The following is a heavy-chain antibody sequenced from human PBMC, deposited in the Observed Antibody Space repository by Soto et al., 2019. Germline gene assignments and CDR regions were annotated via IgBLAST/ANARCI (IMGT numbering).Heavy chain of an antibody. D-gene: IGHD1-1*01. Sequence: QLQLQESGPGLVKPSETLSLTCTVSGGSISSRTYYWAWIRQSPGKGLEWIANIYYTGTTYYNPSLNSRVTISLDTSQNQFSLRLNSVTAADTAVYFCVTYYASQLGGLDVWGQGTTVSVSS. CDR1: GGSISSRTYY. V-gene: IGHV4-39*01. J-gene: IGHJ6*02. CDR2: IYYTGTT. CDR3: VTYYASQLGGLDV.